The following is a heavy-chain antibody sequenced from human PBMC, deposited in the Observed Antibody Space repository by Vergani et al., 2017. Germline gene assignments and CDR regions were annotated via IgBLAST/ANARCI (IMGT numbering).Heavy chain of an antibody. CDR3: ARGGAYDAWVFDY. V-gene: IGHV4-59*01. J-gene: IGHJ4*02. D-gene: IGHD1-1*01. Sequence: QLQLQELGPGLVKPSQTLSLTCTVSGGSISSYYWSWIRQPPGKGLEWIGYIYYSGSTNYNPSLKSRVTISVDTSKNQFSLKLSSVTAADTAVYYCARGGAYDAWVFDYWGQGTLVTVSS. CDR2: IYYSGST. CDR1: GGSISSYY.